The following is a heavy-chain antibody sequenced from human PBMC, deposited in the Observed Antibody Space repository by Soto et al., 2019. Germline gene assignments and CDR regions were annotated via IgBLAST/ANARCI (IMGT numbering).Heavy chain of an antibody. CDR1: GLTFSSYS. CDR3: AREADYVNWFDP. D-gene: IGHD4-17*01. J-gene: IGHJ5*02. V-gene: IGHV3-48*01. Sequence: GGSLRLSCAASGLTFSSYSMNWVRQAPGKGLEWVSYISSRSSTIYYADSVKGRFTISRDNAKNSLYLQMNSLRAEDTAVYYCAREADYVNWFDPWGQGTLVTVSS. CDR2: ISSRSSTI.